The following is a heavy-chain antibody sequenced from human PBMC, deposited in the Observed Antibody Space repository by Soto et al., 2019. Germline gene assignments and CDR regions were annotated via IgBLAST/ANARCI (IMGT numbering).Heavy chain of an antibody. CDR1: GFTFSSYA. J-gene: IGHJ4*02. CDR3: AKDGEYQLLSPYYFDY. D-gene: IGHD2-2*01. Sequence: GGSLRLSCAASGFTFSSYAMSWVRQAPGKGLEWVSAISGSGGSTYYADSVKGRFTISRDNSKNTLYLQMNSLRAEDTAVYYCAKDGEYQLLSPYYFDYWGQGTLVTVSS. CDR2: ISGSGGST. V-gene: IGHV3-23*01.